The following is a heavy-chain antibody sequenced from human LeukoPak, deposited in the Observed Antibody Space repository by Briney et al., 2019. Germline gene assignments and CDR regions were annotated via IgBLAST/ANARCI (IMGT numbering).Heavy chain of an antibody. J-gene: IGHJ4*02. CDR2: INTDGSST. V-gene: IGHV3-74*01. Sequence: GGSLRLSCAASGFTFSSYWMHWVRQAPGKGLVWVSRINTDGSSTSYADSVKGRSTISRDNAKNTLYLQMNSLRAEDTAVYYCARGDYDFWSGPTHYDYWGQGILVTVSS. CDR3: ARGDYDFWSGPTHYDY. CDR1: GFTFSSYW. D-gene: IGHD3-3*01.